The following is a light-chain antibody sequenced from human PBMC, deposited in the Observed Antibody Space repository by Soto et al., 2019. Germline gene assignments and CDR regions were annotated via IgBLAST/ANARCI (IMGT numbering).Light chain of an antibody. Sequence: DFQMTQSPSSLSASVGDRVTITCRASQDISLFLAWYQQKPGRVPKLLIYGASTLQSGVPSRFSGSGSGTDFTLTISSLQPEDFAVYYCQEYLQWPPGMFGQGTTVDMK. CDR3: QEYLQWPPGM. CDR2: GAS. V-gene: IGKV1-27*01. CDR1: QDISLF. J-gene: IGKJ1*01.